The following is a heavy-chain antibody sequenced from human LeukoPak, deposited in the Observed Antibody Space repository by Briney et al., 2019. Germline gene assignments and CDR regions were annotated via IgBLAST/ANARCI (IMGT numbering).Heavy chain of an antibody. CDR3: AREKLDTRGYVDY. Sequence: GGSLRLSCAGSGFTFSTYWMSWVRQAPGKGLDWVANIKQDGADKYYVDSVKGRFTISRDNAKNLLYLQMNSLRAEDTAVYYCAREKLDTRGYVDYWGQGTLVTVSS. J-gene: IGHJ4*02. D-gene: IGHD3-22*01. CDR1: GFTFSTYW. CDR2: IKQDGADK. V-gene: IGHV3-7*01.